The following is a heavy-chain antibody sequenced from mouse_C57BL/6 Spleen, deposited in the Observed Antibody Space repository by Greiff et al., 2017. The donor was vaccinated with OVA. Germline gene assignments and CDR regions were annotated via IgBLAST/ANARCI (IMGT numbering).Heavy chain of an antibody. CDR1: GYTFTDYY. CDR2: INPNNGGT. CDR3: AREGIYYGNSPFAY. J-gene: IGHJ3*01. D-gene: IGHD2-1*01. V-gene: IGHV1-26*01. Sequence: VQLKQSGPELVKPGASVKISCKASGYTFTDYYMNWVKQSHGKSLEWIGDINPNNGGTSYNQKFKGKATLTVDKSSSTAYMELRSLTSEDSAVYYCAREGIYYGNSPFAYWGQGTLVTVSA.